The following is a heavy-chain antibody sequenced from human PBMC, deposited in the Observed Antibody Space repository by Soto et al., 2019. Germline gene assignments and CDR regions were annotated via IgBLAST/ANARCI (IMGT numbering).Heavy chain of an antibody. D-gene: IGHD3-10*02. CDR3: ARCSLRGTYYYYYGMDV. Sequence: QVQLVESGGDLVKPGGSLRLSCAASGFSFSDYYMNWVRQAPGKGLEWISYISSSNGIIHYSGSVKGRFTISRDNAKNSLYLQMNSLRADDTAVYYCARCSLRGTYYYYYGMDVWGQGTTVTVSS. J-gene: IGHJ6*02. CDR2: ISSSNGII. CDR1: GFSFSDYY. V-gene: IGHV3-11*01.